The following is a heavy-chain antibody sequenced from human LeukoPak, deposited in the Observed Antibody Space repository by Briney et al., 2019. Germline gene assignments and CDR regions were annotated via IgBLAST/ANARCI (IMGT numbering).Heavy chain of an antibody. Sequence: ASVKVSCKASGGTFSSYAISWVRQAPGQGLEWMGRIIPILGIANYAQKFQGRVTITADKSTSTAYMELSSLRSEDTAVYYCVRVIVAAAGYIDYWGQGTLDTVSS. J-gene: IGHJ4*02. CDR3: VRVIVAAAGYIDY. D-gene: IGHD6-13*01. CDR2: IIPILGIA. CDR1: GGTFSSYA. V-gene: IGHV1-69*04.